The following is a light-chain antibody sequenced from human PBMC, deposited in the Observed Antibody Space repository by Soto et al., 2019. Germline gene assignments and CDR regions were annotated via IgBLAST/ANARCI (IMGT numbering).Light chain of an antibody. Sequence: LTQSPGTLSLSPGERATLSSRASQSVGDNYLAWDQQRPGQAPRLLIYGASGRAAGIPDRFSGSGSGTDFTLTISRLEAEDFAVYYCQQYGSSTTFGQGTKVEI. J-gene: IGKJ1*01. CDR2: GAS. CDR1: QSVGDNY. V-gene: IGKV3-20*01. CDR3: QQYGSSTT.